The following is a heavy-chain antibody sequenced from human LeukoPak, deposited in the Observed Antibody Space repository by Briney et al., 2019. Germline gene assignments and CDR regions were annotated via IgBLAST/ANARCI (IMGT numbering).Heavy chain of an antibody. V-gene: IGHV3-11*04. CDR1: GFSFGDYH. CDR2: ISLSGSTI. CDR3: ARDGTRGDY. Sequence: GGSLRLSCAASGFSFGDYHMRWIRQAPGKGLEWVSQISLSGSTIDYADSVKGRFTISRDNAKNSLYLQMNSLRAEDTAVYYCARDGTRGDYWGQGTLVTVSS. J-gene: IGHJ4*02. D-gene: IGHD1-26*01.